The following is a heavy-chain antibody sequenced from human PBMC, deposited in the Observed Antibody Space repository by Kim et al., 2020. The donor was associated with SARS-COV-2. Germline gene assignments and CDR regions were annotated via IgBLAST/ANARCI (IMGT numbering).Heavy chain of an antibody. D-gene: IGHD2-8*02. CDR3: SGWWVGNDYYYGMDV. CDR2: IYYSGST. V-gene: IGHV4-59*13. Sequence: SETLSLTCTVSGGSISSYYWSWIRQPPGKGLEWIGYIYYSGSTNYNPSLKSRVTISVDTSKNQFSLKLSSVTAADTAVYYCSGWWVGNDYYYGMDVWGQG. J-gene: IGHJ6*02. CDR1: GGSISSYY.